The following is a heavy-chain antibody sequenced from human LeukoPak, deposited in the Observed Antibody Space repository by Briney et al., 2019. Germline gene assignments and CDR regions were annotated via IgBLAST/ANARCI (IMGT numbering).Heavy chain of an antibody. J-gene: IGHJ3*02. V-gene: IGHV3-11*01. Sequence: PGGSLRLSCAASGFTFSDYYMSWIRQAPGKGLEWVSYSSSSGSTIYYADSVKGRFTIFRDNAKNSLYLQMNSLRAEDTAVYYCGRAQGAMTTGRAFDIWGQGTMVTVSS. CDR1: GFTFSDYY. D-gene: IGHD4-17*01. CDR2: SSSSGSTI. CDR3: GRAQGAMTTGRAFDI.